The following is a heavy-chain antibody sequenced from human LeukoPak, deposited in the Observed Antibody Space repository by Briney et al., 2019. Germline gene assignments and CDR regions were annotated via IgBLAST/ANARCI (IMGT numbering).Heavy chain of an antibody. CDR1: GFTFSNYW. V-gene: IGHV3-7*01. CDR3: PRSPLYGMDV. Sequence: GGSLRLSCVGSGFTFSNYWMTWVRQAPGKGLEWVANIKQDGSEKYYGDSVKGRFTISRDNAKNSLYLQMNSLRVEDTAVYFCPRSPLYGMDVWGQGTTVTVAS. J-gene: IGHJ6*02. CDR2: IKQDGSEK.